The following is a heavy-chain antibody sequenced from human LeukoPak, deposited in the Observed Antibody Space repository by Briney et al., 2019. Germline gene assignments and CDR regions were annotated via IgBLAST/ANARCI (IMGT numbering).Heavy chain of an antibody. CDR3: ARAAGGYYYFLVAY. D-gene: IGHD3-22*01. J-gene: IGHJ4*02. CDR1: GFTFSTYF. Sequence: PGGSLRLSCAASGFTFSTYFMHWVRQAPGKGLEWVAVISYDGSNKYYADSVKGRFTISRDNSKNTLYLQMNSLRAEDTAVYYCARAAGGYYYFLVAYWGQGTLVTVSS. V-gene: IGHV3-30-3*01. CDR2: ISYDGSNK.